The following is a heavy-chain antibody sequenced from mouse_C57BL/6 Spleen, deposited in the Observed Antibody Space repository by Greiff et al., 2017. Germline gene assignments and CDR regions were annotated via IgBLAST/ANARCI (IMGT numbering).Heavy chain of an antibody. CDR1: GYTFTDYY. CDR2: INPNNGGT. J-gene: IGHJ3*01. CDR3: ARGRSGSRFAY. Sequence: VQLQQSGPELVKPGASVKISCKASGYTFTDYYMNWVKQSHGKSLEWIGDINPNNGGTSYNQKFKGKATLTVDKSSSTAYMELRSLTSEDSAVYCCARGRSGSRFAYWGQGTLVTVSA. V-gene: IGHV1-26*01. D-gene: IGHD3-2*02.